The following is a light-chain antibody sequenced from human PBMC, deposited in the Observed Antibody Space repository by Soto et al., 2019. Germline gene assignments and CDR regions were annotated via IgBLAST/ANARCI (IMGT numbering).Light chain of an antibody. CDR1: SSNIGAGYD. CDR3: QSYDSSLSGVV. Sequence: QSVLTQPPSVSGAPGQRVTISCTGSSSNIGAGYDVRWYQQLPGTAPKLLIYGNSNRPSGVPDRFSGSKSGTSASLAITGLQAEDEADYYCQSYDSSLSGVVFGGGTKVTV. CDR2: GNS. J-gene: IGLJ2*01. V-gene: IGLV1-40*01.